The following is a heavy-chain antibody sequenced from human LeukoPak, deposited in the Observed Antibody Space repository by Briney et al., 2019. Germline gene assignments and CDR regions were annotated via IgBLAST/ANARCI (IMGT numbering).Heavy chain of an antibody. V-gene: IGHV1-2*04. CDR3: ARDLGYDILTGYYRNNWFDP. CDR2: IIPNSGGT. D-gene: IGHD3-9*01. Sequence: ASVKVSCKASGGTFSSYAISWVRQAPGQGLEWMGWIIPNSGGTNYAQKFQGWVTMTRDTSISTAYMELSRLRSDDTAVYYCARDLGYDILTGYYRNNWFDPWGQGTLVTVSS. J-gene: IGHJ5*02. CDR1: GGTFSSYA.